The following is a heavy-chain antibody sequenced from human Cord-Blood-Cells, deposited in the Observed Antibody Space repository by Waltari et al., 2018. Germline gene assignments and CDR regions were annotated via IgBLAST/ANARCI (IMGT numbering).Heavy chain of an antibody. J-gene: IGHJ4*02. D-gene: IGHD2-15*01. CDR3: ARRGGGKVDY. V-gene: IGHV4-34*01. CDR2: INHSGST. Sequence: QVQPQQWGAGLLKPSETLSLTCAVYGGSFSGHYCSWIRQPPGKGLEWIGEINHSGSTNYNPSLKSRVTISVDTSKNQFSLKLSSVTAADTAVYYCARRGGGKVDYWGQGTLVTVSS. CDR1: GGSFSGHY.